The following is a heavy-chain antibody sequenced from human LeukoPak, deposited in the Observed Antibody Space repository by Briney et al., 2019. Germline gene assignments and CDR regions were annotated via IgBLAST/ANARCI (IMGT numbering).Heavy chain of an antibody. J-gene: IGHJ4*02. CDR3: ASGPSYSGSNEYFDS. D-gene: IGHD1-26*01. CDR2: INTNTGNP. Sequence: ASVKVSCKASGYTLSSYTMNWVRQAPGQGLEWRGSINTNTGNPTYAQDYTGRFVFSLDTSVSTTYLQISRLKAEDTAVYYCASGPSYSGSNEYFDSWGQGTLVTVSS. CDR1: GYTLSSYT. V-gene: IGHV7-4-1*02.